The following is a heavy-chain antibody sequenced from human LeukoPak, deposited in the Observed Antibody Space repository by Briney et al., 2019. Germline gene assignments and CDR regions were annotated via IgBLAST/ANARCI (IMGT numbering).Heavy chain of an antibody. D-gene: IGHD3-10*01. CDR1: GFIFSNAW. Sequence: PGGSLRLSCAASGFIFSNAWMSWVRQAPGKGLEWVGRIKTKSDGGTTDYAASVKDRFTISRHDSKNTLYLQMNSPKTEDTAVYYCTTDSFGELLYRFPIDYWGQGTLVTVSS. J-gene: IGHJ4*02. CDR2: IKTKSDGGTT. CDR3: TTDSFGELLYRFPIDY. V-gene: IGHV3-15*01.